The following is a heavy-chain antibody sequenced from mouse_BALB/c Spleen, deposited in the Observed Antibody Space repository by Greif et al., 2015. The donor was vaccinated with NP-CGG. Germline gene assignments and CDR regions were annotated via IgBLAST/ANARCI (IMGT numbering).Heavy chain of an antibody. J-gene: IGHJ2*01. CDR1: CFNIKEKF. CDR3: ASYVYGYYFDY. V-gene: IGHV14-3*02. CDR2: IVPANGNT. D-gene: IGHD2-2*01. Sequence: VQLQQSGAELVKPGASVKLSCTASCFNIKEKFMHWVKERPEQGLEWIGRIVPANGNTKYDPKFQGKATITADTSANTAYLQLSSLTSEDTAVYYCASYVYGYYFDYWGRGTTLTVSS.